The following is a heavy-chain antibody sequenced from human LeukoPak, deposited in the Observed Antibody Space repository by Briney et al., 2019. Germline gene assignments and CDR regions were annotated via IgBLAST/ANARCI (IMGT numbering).Heavy chain of an antibody. CDR2: ISSGSSGGVT. Sequence: GGSLRLSCAASGFTFSSYAMSWVRQTPGKGLEWVSGISSGSSGGVTYYADSVKGRFTISRDNSKNTLYLQMDSLRAEDSAVYYCAKGARRITMIVVVINHYYGMDVWGQGTTVTVSS. V-gene: IGHV3-23*01. CDR1: GFTFSSYA. J-gene: IGHJ6*02. CDR3: AKGARRITMIVVVINHYYGMDV. D-gene: IGHD3-22*01.